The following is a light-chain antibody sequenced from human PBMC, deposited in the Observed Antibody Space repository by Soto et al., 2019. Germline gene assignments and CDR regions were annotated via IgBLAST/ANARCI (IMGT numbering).Light chain of an antibody. CDR2: GAS. V-gene: IGKV3-15*01. J-gene: IGKJ4*01. CDR3: QQYNEWPLT. CDR1: QSVSSD. Sequence: EIVMTQSPAILSVSPGERATLSCRASQSVSSDLAWYQQKPGQAPRLLIYGASTRATGIPATFSGSGSGTEFTLTITSLQSEDFAVYYCQQYNEWPLTFGGGTKVEIK.